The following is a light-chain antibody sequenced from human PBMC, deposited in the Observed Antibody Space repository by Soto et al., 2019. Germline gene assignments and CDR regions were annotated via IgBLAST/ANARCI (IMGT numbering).Light chain of an antibody. Sequence: QSVLTQPASVSGTPGQSITISCTGSNSDVGLYDFVSWYQHHPGRAPKLIVSEVSHRPSGISNRFSGSKSGNTASPTISGLQSEDEADYYCISYTSDDVRYVFGTGTKVTVL. CDR3: ISYTSDDVRYV. J-gene: IGLJ1*01. CDR2: EVS. CDR1: NSDVGLYDF. V-gene: IGLV2-14*01.